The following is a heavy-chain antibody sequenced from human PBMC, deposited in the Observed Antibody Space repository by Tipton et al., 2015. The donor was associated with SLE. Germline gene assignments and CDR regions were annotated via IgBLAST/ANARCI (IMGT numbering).Heavy chain of an antibody. CDR3: ARHYGGSYNFDY. CDR1: GGSISSSSYY. V-gene: IGHV4-39*07. CDR2: IYYSGST. D-gene: IGHD1-26*01. J-gene: IGHJ4*02. Sequence: TLSLTCTVSGGSISSSSYYWGWIRQPPGKGLEWIGSIYYSGSTYYNPSLKSRVTISVDTSKNQFSLKLSSVTAADTAVYYCARHYGGSYNFDYWGQGTLVTVSP.